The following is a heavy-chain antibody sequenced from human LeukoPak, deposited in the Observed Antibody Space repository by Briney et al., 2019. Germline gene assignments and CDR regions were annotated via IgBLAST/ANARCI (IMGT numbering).Heavy chain of an antibody. CDR1: GFTFSSRW. V-gene: IGHV3-74*01. CDR2: VKNDGTT. Sequence: PGGSLRLSCAVSGFTSGFTFSSRWMHWVRQAPGKGLVCVSLVKNDGTTNYADSVKGRFTVSRDNAKNTMYLQMNNLRVEDTALYFCHPLGYTSNWGQGTLVTVSS. D-gene: IGHD6-19*01. CDR3: HPLGYTSN. J-gene: IGHJ4*02.